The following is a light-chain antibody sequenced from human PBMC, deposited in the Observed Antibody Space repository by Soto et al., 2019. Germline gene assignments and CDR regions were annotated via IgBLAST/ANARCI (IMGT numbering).Light chain of an antibody. CDR3: GTWDSSLSAGV. V-gene: IGLV1-51*02. CDR1: NSNIGNNY. CDR2: ENN. J-gene: IGLJ1*01. Sequence: QSVLTQPPSVSAAPGQKVTVSCSGSNSNIGNNYVSWYQQPPGTAPKVLIYENNKRLSGIPDRFSGSKSGTSATLGITGLQTGDEADYYCGTWDSSLSAGVFGTGTKVTVL.